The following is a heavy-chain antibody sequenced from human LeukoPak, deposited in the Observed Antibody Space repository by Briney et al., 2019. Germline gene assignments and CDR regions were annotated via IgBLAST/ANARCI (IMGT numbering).Heavy chain of an antibody. CDR2: INPYTGDT. CDR3: ARGEKLLWFGESYYMDV. J-gene: IGHJ6*03. D-gene: IGHD3-10*01. V-gene: IGHV1-2*02. Sequence: ASVKVSCKASGYTLTGYYIHWVRQAPGQGLEWMGWINPYTGDTNSAQKFQGRVTMTRDTSISTAYVELSRLTSDDSAVYYCARGEKLLWFGESYYMDVWGKGTTVTISS. CDR1: GYTLTGYY.